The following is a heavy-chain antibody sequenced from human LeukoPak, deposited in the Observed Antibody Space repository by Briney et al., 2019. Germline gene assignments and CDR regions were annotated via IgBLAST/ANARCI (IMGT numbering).Heavy chain of an antibody. J-gene: IGHJ4*02. CDR1: GFTFSRYA. D-gene: IGHD2-2*01. V-gene: IGHV3-30*04. Sequence: PGGSRRLSCAASGFTFSRYAFHWVRQAPGKGLEWVAVISYDGTNQYYADSVKGRFTISKDNSKNTLYLQISSLRSEDTAVYYCAREGEATKFCSSSSCIPDFWGQGTLVTVSS. CDR3: AREGEATKFCSSSSCIPDF. CDR2: ISYDGTNQ.